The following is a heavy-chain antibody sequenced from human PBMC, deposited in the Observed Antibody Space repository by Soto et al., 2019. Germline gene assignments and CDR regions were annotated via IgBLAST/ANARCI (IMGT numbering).Heavy chain of an antibody. CDR1: GDTFTNFG. CDR3: ARVLRGVVNWFDP. Sequence: GASVKVSCKTSGDTFTNFGPSWVRQAPGQGLEWMGWIATYNSNRNYAQEFQGRLTLTTDTSTSTAYMELKSLGYDDTAVYYCARVLRGVVNWFDPWGQGTLVTVSS. CDR2: IATYNSNR. D-gene: IGHD3-10*01. J-gene: IGHJ5*02. V-gene: IGHV1-18*01.